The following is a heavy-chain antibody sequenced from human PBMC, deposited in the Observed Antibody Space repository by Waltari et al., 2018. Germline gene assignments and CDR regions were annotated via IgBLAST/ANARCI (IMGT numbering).Heavy chain of an antibody. D-gene: IGHD1-7*01. V-gene: IGHV1-2*02. CDR2: FNPNSGAT. CDR3: ARATHYNWNYVASYFYYMDV. J-gene: IGHJ6*03. CDR1: GYTSTGSY. Sequence: QAQLVQSGPEVKTPGASVKVSCQASGYTSTGSYIHWVRKAPGQGLQWVGYFNPNSGATKYAQNFQGRVTMTRDTSISAIYMHLTSLRSDDTAVYFCARATHYNWNYVASYFYYMDVWGTGTTITVSS.